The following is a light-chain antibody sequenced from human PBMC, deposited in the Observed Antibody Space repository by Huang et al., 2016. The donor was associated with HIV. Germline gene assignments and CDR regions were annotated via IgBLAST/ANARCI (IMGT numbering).Light chain of an antibody. V-gene: IGKV3-20*01. CDR2: GAS. Sequence: EIVLTQSPGTLSLSPGERATLSCRASQSVSSSYLAWYQQKPGQAPRLLIYGASSRATGIPDSVSGSGSGTDFTLTISRLEPEDFAVYYCQQYGSSPRTFGGGTKVEIK. CDR1: QSVSSSY. CDR3: QQYGSSPRT. J-gene: IGKJ4*01.